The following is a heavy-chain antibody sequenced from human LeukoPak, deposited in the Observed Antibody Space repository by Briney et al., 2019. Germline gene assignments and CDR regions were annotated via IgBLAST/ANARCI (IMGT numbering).Heavy chain of an antibody. CDR1: GYTFSSYA. J-gene: IGHJ4*02. CDR2: INTKTGNP. CDR3: ARPYYYDSSNYAAGFDY. Sequence: ASVKVSCKASGYTFSSYAMYWVRQAPGQGLEWMGWINTKTGNPTYAQGFTGRFVFSLDTSVSTAYLQISSLKAEDTAVYYCARPYYYDSSNYAAGFDYWGQGSLVTVSS. V-gene: IGHV7-4-1*02. D-gene: IGHD3-22*01.